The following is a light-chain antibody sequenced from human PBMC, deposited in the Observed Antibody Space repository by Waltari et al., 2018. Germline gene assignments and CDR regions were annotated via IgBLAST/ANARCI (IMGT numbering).Light chain of an antibody. CDR2: KVS. V-gene: IGKV2-30*01. J-gene: IGKJ2*01. CDR3: MQGTHWPLIYT. Sequence: DVVMTQSPLSLPVTLGQPASISCRSSQSLAYSDGNSYLNWFQQRPGQSPRRLIYKVSNRDSGVPDRFSGSGSGTDFTLKISRVEAEDVGVYYCMQGTHWPLIYTFGQGTKLEIK. CDR1: QSLAYSDGNSY.